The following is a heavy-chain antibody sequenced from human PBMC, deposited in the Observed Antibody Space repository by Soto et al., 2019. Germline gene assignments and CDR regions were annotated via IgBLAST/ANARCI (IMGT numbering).Heavy chain of an antibody. CDR2: INHSGST. Sequence: QVQLQQWGAGLLKPSETLSLTCAVYGGSVSGYYWSWIRQPPGKGLEWIGEINHSGSTNYNPSLKSRVTISVDTSKNQFSLKLSSVTAADTAVYYCARDLAVAGKGCDYWGQGTLVTVSS. V-gene: IGHV4-34*01. CDR1: GGSVSGYY. D-gene: IGHD6-19*01. CDR3: ARDLAVAGKGCDY. J-gene: IGHJ4*02.